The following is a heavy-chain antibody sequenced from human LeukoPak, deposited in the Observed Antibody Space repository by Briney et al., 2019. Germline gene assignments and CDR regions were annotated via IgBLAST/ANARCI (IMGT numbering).Heavy chain of an antibody. D-gene: IGHD2-21*02. V-gene: IGHV1-18*04. J-gene: IGHJ4*02. CDR3: ARAGCGGDCYQYYFDY. CDR1: GYTFTGYY. CDR2: ISAYNGNT. Sequence: ASVKVSCKASGYTFTGYYMHWVRRAPGQGLEWMGWISAYNGNTNYAQKLQGRVTMTTDTSTSTAYMELRSLRSDDTAVYYCARAGCGGDCYQYYFDYWGQGTLVTVSS.